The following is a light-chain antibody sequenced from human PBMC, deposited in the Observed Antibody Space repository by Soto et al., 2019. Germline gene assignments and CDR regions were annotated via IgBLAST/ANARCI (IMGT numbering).Light chain of an antibody. CDR3: QHQSYR. CDR2: EAS. J-gene: IGKJ2*03. V-gene: IGKV1-5*03. CDR1: QSLNSW. Sequence: DIQMTQSPSTLSASVGDRVTITCRASQSLNSWLAWYQQKPGKAPKLLIYEASSLDSGVPSRFSGSGSGTEFSLTISSLQPDDFATYYCQHQSYRLGQGTRLEIK.